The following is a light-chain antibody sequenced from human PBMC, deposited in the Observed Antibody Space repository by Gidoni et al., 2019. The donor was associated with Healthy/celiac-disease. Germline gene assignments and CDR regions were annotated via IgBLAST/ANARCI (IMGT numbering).Light chain of an antibody. CDR1: QSISSC. J-gene: IGKJ1*01. CDR3: QQYDSLLWA. V-gene: IGKV1-5*01. CDR2: DAS. Sequence: DIQMTKSPSTLSASVGDRVTITCPASQSISSCLAWYQQKPGKAPKLLIYDASSLESGVPSRFSGSGSGTEFTLTISSLQPDDFATYYCQQYDSLLWAFGQGTKVEIK.